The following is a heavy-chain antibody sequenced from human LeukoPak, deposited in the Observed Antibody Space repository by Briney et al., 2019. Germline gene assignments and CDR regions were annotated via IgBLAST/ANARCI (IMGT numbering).Heavy chain of an antibody. Sequence: SETLSLTCSVSGGFNTHYYWSWIRQPPGKGLEWIGYFYHSGSTNYNPSLKSRVTISVDTSKNHFSLKLSSVTAADTAVYYCARGQWLPVFDFWGQGTLVTVSS. V-gene: IGHV4-59*01. CDR3: ARGQWLPVFDF. CDR1: GGFNTHYY. J-gene: IGHJ4*02. D-gene: IGHD3-22*01. CDR2: FYHSGST.